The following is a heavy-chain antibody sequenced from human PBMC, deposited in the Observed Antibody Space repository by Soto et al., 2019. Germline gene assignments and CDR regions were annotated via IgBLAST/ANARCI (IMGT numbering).Heavy chain of an antibody. CDR1: GGSFRGYY. D-gene: IGHD3-10*01. J-gene: IGHJ6*02. V-gene: IGHV4-34*01. Sequence: SETLSLTCAVYGGSFRGYYWSWIRQPPGKGLEWIGEINHSGSTNYNPSLKSRVTISVDTSKNQFSLKLSSVTAADTAVYYCASLYGSGSYYNDRDYYYGMDVWGQGTTVTVSS. CDR2: INHSGST. CDR3: ASLYGSGSYYNDRDYYYGMDV.